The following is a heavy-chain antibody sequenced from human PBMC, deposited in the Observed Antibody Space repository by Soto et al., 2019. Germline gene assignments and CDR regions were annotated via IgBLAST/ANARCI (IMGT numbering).Heavy chain of an antibody. CDR1: GDSINSSHW. V-gene: IGHV4-4*02. CDR2: ISHSGST. D-gene: IGHD2-15*01. Sequence: SETLSLTCAVSGDSINSSHWCNWVRQPPGKGLEWIGQISHSGSTNYDPSLTSRVNKSVDKSKDQFSLKLNSVTAADTAVYYCARDAGGPYDHWGPGILVTSPQ. J-gene: IGHJ4*01. CDR3: ARDAGGPYDH.